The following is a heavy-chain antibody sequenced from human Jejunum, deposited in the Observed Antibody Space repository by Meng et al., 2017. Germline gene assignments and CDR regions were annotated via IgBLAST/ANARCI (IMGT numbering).Heavy chain of an antibody. CDR1: GFTFSSYA. CDR2: IFVGGGTT. J-gene: IGHJ4*02. V-gene: IGHV3-23*04. D-gene: IGHD1-1*01. Sequence: EVQLVESGGGLVQPGGSLTLSCAASGFTFSSYAMYWVRQAPGKGLEWVSTIFVGGGTTFYADSVKGRFTISRDNSKNTLYLQMNSLRAEDTAVYHCAKPTTGTYLWGGFWGQGTLVTVSS. CDR3: AKPTTGTYLWGGF.